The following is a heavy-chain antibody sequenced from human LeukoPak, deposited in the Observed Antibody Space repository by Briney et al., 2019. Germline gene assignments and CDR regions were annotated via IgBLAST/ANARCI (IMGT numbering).Heavy chain of an antibody. Sequence: ASVKVSCKASGYTFTDYYMHWVRQAPGQGLDWVGWINPTSGATNYAQKFQGRVTMTRDTSNNTSYMELSRLRSDDTAVYYCAREFRTTTWSFDAFDLWGQGTMVIVSS. CDR3: AREFRTTTWSFDAFDL. D-gene: IGHD1/OR15-1a*01. J-gene: IGHJ3*01. CDR1: GYTFTDYY. CDR2: INPTSGAT. V-gene: IGHV1-2*02.